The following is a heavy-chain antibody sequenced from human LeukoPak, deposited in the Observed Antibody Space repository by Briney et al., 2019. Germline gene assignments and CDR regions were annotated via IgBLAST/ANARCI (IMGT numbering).Heavy chain of an antibody. V-gene: IGHV3-23*01. CDR2: MSGSCGSR. Sequence: GGSLRLSCAASGFTFSSYAMSWGRQAPGKGLEWVSAMSGSCGSRYYADSVKGRFTISRDNSKNTLYLQMNSQRAEDTAGYYFVKGDYYASGSYQATFTSWGQGALVTVPS. CDR1: GFTFSSYA. J-gene: IGHJ5*02. CDR3: VKGDYYASGSYQATFTS. D-gene: IGHD3-10*01.